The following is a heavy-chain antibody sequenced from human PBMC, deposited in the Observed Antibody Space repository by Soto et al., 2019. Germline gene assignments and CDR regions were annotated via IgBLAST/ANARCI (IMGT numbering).Heavy chain of an antibody. Sequence: PSETLSLTCTVSGGSISSFYWSWIRQPAGKGLEWIGRTYSGGRNNYNPSLKSRVTMSVDTSKNQFSLRLSSVTAADTAMYYCARGSSRWDYWGQGTPVTVSS. CDR1: GGSISSFY. J-gene: IGHJ4*02. V-gene: IGHV4-4*07. CDR2: TYSGGRN. D-gene: IGHD6-13*01. CDR3: ARGSSRWDY.